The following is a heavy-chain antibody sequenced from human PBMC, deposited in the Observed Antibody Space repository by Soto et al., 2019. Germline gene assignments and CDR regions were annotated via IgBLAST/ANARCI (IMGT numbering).Heavy chain of an antibody. CDR1: GYTFTSYA. CDR2: INAGNGNT. V-gene: IGHV1-3*01. CDR3: ARAMRIAAADAFDI. J-gene: IGHJ3*02. Sequence: ASVKVSCKASGYTFTSYAMNWVRQAPGQRLEWMGWINAGNGNTKYSQKFQGRVTITRDTSASTAYMELSSLRSDDTAVYYCARAMRIAAADAFDIWGQGTMVTVSS. D-gene: IGHD6-13*01.